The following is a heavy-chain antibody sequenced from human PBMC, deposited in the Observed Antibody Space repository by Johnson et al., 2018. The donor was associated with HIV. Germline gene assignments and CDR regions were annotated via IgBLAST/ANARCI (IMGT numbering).Heavy chain of an antibody. Sequence: QVQLVESGGGVVQPGGSLRLSCAASGFTFDDYGMSLVRQAPGKGLEWVAVISYDGSNEYYADSVKGRFTISRDNSKNTLFLQMNSLRAEDTAVYYCARALSWFDALDIWGQGTMVTVSS. CDR2: ISYDGSNE. CDR3: ARALSWFDALDI. D-gene: IGHD6-13*01. J-gene: IGHJ3*02. CDR1: GFTFDDYG. V-gene: IGHV3-30*03.